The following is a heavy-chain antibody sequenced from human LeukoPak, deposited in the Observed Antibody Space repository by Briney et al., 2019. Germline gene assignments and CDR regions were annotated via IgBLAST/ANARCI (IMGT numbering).Heavy chain of an antibody. CDR2: IYWDDDK. CDR1: GFSPSTSGVG. Sequence: SGPTLVNPTQTLTLTCTFSGFSPSTSGVGVGWIRQPPGKAPEWLALIYWDDDKRYSPSLRGRLTITKDTSKNQVVLTMTNMDPVDTATYYCALDSRYDRSVFFDYWGQGTLVTVSS. J-gene: IGHJ4*02. CDR3: ALDSRYDRSVFFDY. D-gene: IGHD3-22*01. V-gene: IGHV2-5*02.